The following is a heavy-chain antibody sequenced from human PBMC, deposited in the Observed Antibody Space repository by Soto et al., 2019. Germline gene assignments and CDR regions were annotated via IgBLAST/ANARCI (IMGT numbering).Heavy chain of an antibody. V-gene: IGHV4-31*03. J-gene: IGHJ5*02. CDR2: IYYSGST. Sequence: SETLSLTCTVSGGSISSGGYYWSWIRQHPGKGLEWIGYIYYSGSTYYNPSLKSRVTISVDTSKNQFSLKLSSVTAADTAVYYCAREAREQWPYNWFDPWGQGTLVTVSS. CDR1: GGSISSGGYY. D-gene: IGHD6-19*01. CDR3: AREAREQWPYNWFDP.